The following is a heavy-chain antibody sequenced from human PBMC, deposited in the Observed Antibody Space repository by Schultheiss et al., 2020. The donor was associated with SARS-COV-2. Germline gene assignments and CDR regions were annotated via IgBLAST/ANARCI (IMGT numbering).Heavy chain of an antibody. CDR2: ISYDGTNK. Sequence: GGSLRLSCAASGFTFSSYSMNWVRQAPGKGLEWVAIISYDGTNKYYADSVKGRFTISRDNSKNTLYLQMNSLRAEDTAVYYCARDRYASSGWYFDYWGQGTLVTVSS. V-gene: IGHV3-30*05. CDR3: ARDRYASSGWYFDY. J-gene: IGHJ4*02. D-gene: IGHD6-19*01. CDR1: GFTFSSYS.